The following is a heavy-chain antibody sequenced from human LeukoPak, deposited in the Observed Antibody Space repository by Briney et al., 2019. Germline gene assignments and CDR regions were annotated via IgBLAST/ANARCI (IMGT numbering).Heavy chain of an antibody. CDR3: ATDLGGSGSYYKRGRWFDP. V-gene: IGHV1-46*01. CDR2: IDPSGGST. J-gene: IGHJ5*02. Sequence: ASVKVSCKASGYTFSSYYMHWERRAPGQGLEWMGIIDPSGGSTSYAPEFQGRVTMSRDASTSTVYMEVSSLRSEDTAVYYCATDLGGSGSYYKRGRWFDPWGLGTLVTVSS. CDR1: GYTFSSYY. D-gene: IGHD3-10*01.